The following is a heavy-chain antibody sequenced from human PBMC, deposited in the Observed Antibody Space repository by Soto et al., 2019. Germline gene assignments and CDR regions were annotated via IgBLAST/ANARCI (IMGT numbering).Heavy chain of an antibody. Sequence: KPGGSLRLSCAASGFTFSSYIMNWVRQAPGKGLEWVSSISSSSSYIYYADSVKGRFTISRDNAKNSLYLQMNSLRAEDTAVYYCARSSGDFIPFDYWGQGTLVTVSS. J-gene: IGHJ4*02. CDR3: ARSSGDFIPFDY. CDR1: GFTFSSYI. CDR2: ISSSSSYI. D-gene: IGHD4-17*01. V-gene: IGHV3-21*01.